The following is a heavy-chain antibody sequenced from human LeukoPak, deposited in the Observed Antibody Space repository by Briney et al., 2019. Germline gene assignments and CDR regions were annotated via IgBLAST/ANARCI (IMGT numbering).Heavy chain of an antibody. J-gene: IGHJ4*02. CDR3: ARGGRITIFGVGHSPAPFDY. CDR2: INHSGST. V-gene: IGHV4-34*01. CDR1: GGSFSGYY. D-gene: IGHD3-3*01. Sequence: PSETLSLTCAVYGGSFSGYYWSWVRQPPAKGLEWIGEINHSGSTNYNPSLKSRVTISVDTSKNQFSLKLSSVTAADTAVYYCARGGRITIFGVGHSPAPFDYWGQGTLVTVSS.